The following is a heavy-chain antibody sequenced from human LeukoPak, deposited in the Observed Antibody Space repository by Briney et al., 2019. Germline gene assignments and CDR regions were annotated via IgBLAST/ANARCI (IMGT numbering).Heavy chain of an antibody. V-gene: IGHV4-34*01. CDR3: ARRDSSPGSGSSRY. D-gene: IGHD3-10*01. CDR2: INHSGST. Sequence: SETLSLTCAVYGGSFSGYYWSWIRQPPGKGLEWIGEINHSGSTNYNPSLKSRVTISVDTSKNQFSLKLSSVTAADTAVYYCARRDSSPGSGSSRYWGQGTLVTVSS. CDR1: GGSFSGYY. J-gene: IGHJ4*02.